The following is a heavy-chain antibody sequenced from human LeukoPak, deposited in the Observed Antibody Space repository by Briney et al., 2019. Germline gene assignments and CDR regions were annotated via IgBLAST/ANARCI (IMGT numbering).Heavy chain of an antibody. V-gene: IGHV4-59*01. CDR2: IYYSGST. J-gene: IGHJ4*02. Sequence: MSSETLSLTCTVSGGSISSYYWSWIRQPPGKGLEWIGYIYYSGSTNYNPSLKSRVTISVDTSKNQFSLKLSSVTAADTAVYYCARIALLPKVSGYYFDYWGQGTLVTVSS. D-gene: IGHD2-15*01. CDR3: ARIALLPKVSGYYFDY. CDR1: GGSISSYY.